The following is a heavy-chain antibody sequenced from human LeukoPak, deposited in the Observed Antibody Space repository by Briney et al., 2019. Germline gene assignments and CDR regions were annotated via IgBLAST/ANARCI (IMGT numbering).Heavy chain of an antibody. Sequence: GGSLRLSCAASGFTFSSDAMSWVRQAPGKGLEWVSAISGSGGSTYYADSVKGRFTISRDNSKNTLYLQMNSLRAEDTAVYYCAKVPGQQLVQEGYSPYYFDYWGQGTLVTVSS. CDR2: ISGSGGST. J-gene: IGHJ4*02. V-gene: IGHV3-23*01. D-gene: IGHD6-13*01. CDR1: GFTFSSDA. CDR3: AKVPGQQLVQEGYSPYYFDY.